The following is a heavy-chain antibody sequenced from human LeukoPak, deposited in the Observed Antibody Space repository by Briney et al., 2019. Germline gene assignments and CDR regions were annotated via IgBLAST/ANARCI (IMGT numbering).Heavy chain of an antibody. V-gene: IGHV3-49*04. CDR2: IRSKTFGGTT. CDR3: SRDLIAVAENYYYYAMDV. CDR1: GFTFGDYA. J-gene: IGHJ6*02. D-gene: IGHD6-19*01. Sequence: GGSLRLSCTGSGFTFGDYAMSWVRQAPGKGLEWLGFIRSKTFGGTTEYAASVKGRFTLSRDDSKSIAYLQMHSLKTEDTAVYYCSRDLIAVAENYYYYAMDVWGQGTTVTVSS.